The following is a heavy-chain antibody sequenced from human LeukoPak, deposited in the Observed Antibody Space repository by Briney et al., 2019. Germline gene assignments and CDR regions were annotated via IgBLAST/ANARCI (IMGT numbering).Heavy chain of an antibody. J-gene: IGHJ6*02. CDR3: ARDPGIRNGMDV. CDR1: GFTVNNNY. Sequence: GGSLRLSCAASGFTVNNNYMTWVRQAPGKGLEWVSVIYSGGTTYYADSVKGRFTISRDNSKNTLYLQMISLRVDDTAVYYCARDPGIRNGMDVWGQGTTVTVSS. V-gene: IGHV3-53*01. D-gene: IGHD2/OR15-2a*01. CDR2: IYSGGTT.